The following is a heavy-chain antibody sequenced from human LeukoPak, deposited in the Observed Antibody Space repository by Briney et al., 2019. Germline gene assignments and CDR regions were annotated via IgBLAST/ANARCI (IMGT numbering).Heavy chain of an antibody. V-gene: IGHV3-30-3*01. CDR1: GFTFSSYA. J-gene: IGHJ4*02. CDR2: ISYDGSNK. Sequence: GGSLRLSCAASGFTFSSYAMHWVRQAPGKGLEWVAVISYDGSNKYYADSVKGRFTISRDNSKNTLYLQMNSLRAEDTAVYYCARGYATISGYDFWSGPKTTPDYWGQGTLVTVSS. CDR3: ARGYATISGYDFWSGPKTTPDY. D-gene: IGHD3-3*01.